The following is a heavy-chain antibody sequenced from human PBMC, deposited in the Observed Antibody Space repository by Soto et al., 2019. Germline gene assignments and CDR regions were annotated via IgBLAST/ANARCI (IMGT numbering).Heavy chain of an antibody. CDR2: IYYSGST. Sequence: SETLSLTCTVSGGSISSSSYYWGWIRQPPGKGLEWIGSIYYSGSTYYNPSLKSRVTISVDTSKNQFSLKLSSVTAADAAVYYCARSVSEDSSGYYPTLIDYWGQGTLVTVSS. J-gene: IGHJ4*02. D-gene: IGHD3-22*01. CDR3: ARSVSEDSSGYYPTLIDY. V-gene: IGHV4-39*01. CDR1: GGSISSSSYY.